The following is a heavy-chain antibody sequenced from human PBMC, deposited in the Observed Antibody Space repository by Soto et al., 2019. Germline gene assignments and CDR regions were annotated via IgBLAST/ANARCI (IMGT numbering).Heavy chain of an antibody. CDR3: ARYGLSRYYYYGMDV. D-gene: IGHD2-21*02. Sequence: SETLSLTCTVSGGSIRSGDYYWSWIRQPPGKGLEWIGYIYYSGSTYYNPSLKSRVTISVDTSKNQFSLKLSSVTAADTAVYYCARYGLSRYYYYGMDVWGQGTTVTVSS. J-gene: IGHJ6*02. CDR2: IYYSGST. V-gene: IGHV4-30-4*01. CDR1: GGSIRSGDYY.